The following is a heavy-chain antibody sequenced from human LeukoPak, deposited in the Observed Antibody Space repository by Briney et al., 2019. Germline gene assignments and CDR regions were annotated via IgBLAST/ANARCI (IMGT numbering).Heavy chain of an antibody. V-gene: IGHV3-30*18. Sequence: GGALRLSSAASGFTFSSNGMQWVRQGPGKGLERVAVISYDGSNKYYAGSVRGRYTLSRDTSKNTLYLRMNSLRAEDTAVYYCAKDVGYCSGGSCYYYGMDVWRQGTTVTVSS. CDR3: AKDVGYCSGGSCYYYGMDV. CDR2: ISYDGSNK. D-gene: IGHD2-15*01. J-gene: IGHJ6*02. CDR1: GFTFSSNG.